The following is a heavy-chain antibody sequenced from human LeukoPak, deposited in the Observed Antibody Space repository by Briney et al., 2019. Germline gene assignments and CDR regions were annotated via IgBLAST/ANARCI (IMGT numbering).Heavy chain of an antibody. CDR2: ISSSSSYI. Sequence: GGSLRLSCAASGFTFSSYSMNWVRQAPGKGLEWVSSISSSSSYIYYADSVKGRFTISRDNAKNSLYLQMNSLRAEDTAVYYCARATDYGEPFDYWGQGTLVTVSS. J-gene: IGHJ4*02. V-gene: IGHV3-21*01. CDR3: ARATDYGEPFDY. D-gene: IGHD4-17*01. CDR1: GFTFSSYS.